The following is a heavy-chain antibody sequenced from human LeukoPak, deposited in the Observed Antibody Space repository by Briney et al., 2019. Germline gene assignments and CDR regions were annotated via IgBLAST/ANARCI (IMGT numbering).Heavy chain of an antibody. Sequence: ASVKVSCKASGNTFTGYYMHWVRQAPGQGLEWMGWINPNSGGTNHAQKFQGRVTMTRDTSISSAYMELSRLRSDDTAVYYCARRPQYCRGGACYDWGQGTLVTVSS. V-gene: IGHV1-2*02. CDR3: ARRPQYCRGGACYD. CDR2: INPNSGGT. J-gene: IGHJ4*02. CDR1: GNTFTGYY. D-gene: IGHD2-15*01.